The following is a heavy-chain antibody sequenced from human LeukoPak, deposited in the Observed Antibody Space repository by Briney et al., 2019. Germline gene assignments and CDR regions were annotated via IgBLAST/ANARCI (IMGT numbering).Heavy chain of an antibody. J-gene: IGHJ5*01. CDR2: IWYDGSNQ. V-gene: IGHV3-33*01. CDR1: GFTFSNYG. CDR3: VRDRGNWFDS. Sequence: GGSLRLSCAASGFTFSNYGIHWVRQAPGKGLEWVAVIWYDGSNQYYADSVKGRFTISRDNSKNTLNLQMNSLRAEDTAVYYCVRDRGNWFDSWGQGTLVTVSS.